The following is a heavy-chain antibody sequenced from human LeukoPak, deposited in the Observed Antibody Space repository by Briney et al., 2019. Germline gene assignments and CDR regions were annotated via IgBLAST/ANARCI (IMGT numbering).Heavy chain of an antibody. Sequence: GGSLRLSCSASGFTFSSYWMHWVRQVPGKGLVWVSRIKSDGSSTSYADSVKGRFTISRDNVKNMLYLHMNSLRVEDTAAYYCAREVYYGSGNWFDRWGQGTLVTVSS. V-gene: IGHV3-74*01. CDR1: GFTFSSYW. D-gene: IGHD3-10*01. CDR3: AREVYYGSGNWFDR. J-gene: IGHJ5*02. CDR2: IKSDGSST.